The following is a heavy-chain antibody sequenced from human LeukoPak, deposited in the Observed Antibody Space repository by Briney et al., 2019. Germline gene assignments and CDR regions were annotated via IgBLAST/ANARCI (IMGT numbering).Heavy chain of an antibody. Sequence: PSETLSLTCTVSGGSVSSGSYYWSWIRQPPGKGLEWIGYIYYSGSTNYNPSLKSRATISVDTSKNQFSLKLSSVTAADTAVYYCARARSTSCYFCFDYWGQGTLVTVSS. CDR3: ARARSTSCYFCFDY. J-gene: IGHJ4*02. V-gene: IGHV4-61*01. D-gene: IGHD2-2*01. CDR1: GGSVSSGSYY. CDR2: IYYSGST.